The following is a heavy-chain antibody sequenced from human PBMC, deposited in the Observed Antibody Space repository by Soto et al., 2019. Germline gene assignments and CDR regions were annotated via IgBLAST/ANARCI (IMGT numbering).Heavy chain of an antibody. CDR2: IYYSGST. CDR3: ARRYGGNFDY. V-gene: IGHV4-59*01. D-gene: IGHD1-26*01. J-gene: IGHJ4*02. CDR1: GGSLSSYY. Sequence: SETLSLTCTVSGGSLSSYYWSWIRQPPGKGLEWIGYIYYSGSTNYNPSLKSRVTISVDTSKNQFSLKLTSVTAADTAVYYCARRYGGNFDYWGQGTLVTVSS.